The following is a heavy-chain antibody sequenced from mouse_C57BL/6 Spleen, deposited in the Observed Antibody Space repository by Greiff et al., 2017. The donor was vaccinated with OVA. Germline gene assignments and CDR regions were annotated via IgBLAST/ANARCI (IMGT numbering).Heavy chain of an antibody. J-gene: IGHJ3*01. CDR1: GYSFTGYY. V-gene: IGHV1-42*01. Sequence: VQLQQSGPELVQPGASVKISCKASGYSFTGYYMNWVKQSPEKSLEWIGEINPSTGGTTYNQKFKAKATLTVDKSSSTAYMQLKSLTSEDSAVYYCARGGSTTVVAPFAYWGQGTLVTVSA. CDR2: INPSTGGT. CDR3: ARGGSTTVVAPFAY. D-gene: IGHD1-1*01.